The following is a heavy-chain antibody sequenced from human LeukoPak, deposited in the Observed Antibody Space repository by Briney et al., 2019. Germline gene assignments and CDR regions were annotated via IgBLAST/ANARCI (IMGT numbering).Heavy chain of an antibody. V-gene: IGHV4-59*01. CDR1: GGSISNYY. CDR2: VHYSGST. D-gene: IGHD3-10*01. Sequence: SETLSLTCSVSGGSISNYYWSWIRQPPGKGLEWIGYVHYSGSTNYHPSLKSRVTIPIDTSKTQFSLKVRSVTAADTAVYYCARDSGATWAFDMWGQGTTVIVSS. CDR3: ARDSGATWAFDM. J-gene: IGHJ3*02.